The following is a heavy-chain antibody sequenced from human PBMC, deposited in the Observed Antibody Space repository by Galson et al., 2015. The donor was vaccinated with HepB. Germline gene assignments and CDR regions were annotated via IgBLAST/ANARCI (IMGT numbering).Heavy chain of an antibody. D-gene: IGHD3-9*01. CDR1: GFTFSNYA. V-gene: IGHV3-23*01. Sequence: SLRLSCAAFGFTFSNYAMSWVRQAPGKGLEWVSTVSGSGGSTHYADSVKGRFTISRDNSKNTVYLQMNSLRAEDTAVYFCAKAGVVRYYDILPGYYNIYYFDYWGQGTLVTVSS. CDR2: VSGSGGST. CDR3: AKAGVVRYYDILPGYYNIYYFDY. J-gene: IGHJ4*02.